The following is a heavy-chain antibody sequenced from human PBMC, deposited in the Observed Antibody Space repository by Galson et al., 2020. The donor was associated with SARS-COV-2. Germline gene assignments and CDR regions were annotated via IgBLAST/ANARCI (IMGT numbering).Heavy chain of an antibody. CDR2: IYYSETIYYSGTT. D-gene: IGHD6-19*01. CDR1: GGSISSSNYY. V-gene: IGHV4-39*07. Sequence: SETLSLTCTVSGGSISSSNYYWGWIRQPPGKGLEWIGTIYYSETIYYSGTTFYNPSLKSRVSISVDTSKNQFSLNLISVSAADTALYYCARVLEGSGWYRGPTHFDSWGQGTLVTVSS. CDR3: ARVLEGSGWYRGPTHFDS. J-gene: IGHJ4*02.